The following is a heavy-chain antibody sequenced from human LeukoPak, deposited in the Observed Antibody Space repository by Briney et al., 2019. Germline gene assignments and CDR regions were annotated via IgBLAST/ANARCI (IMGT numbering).Heavy chain of an antibody. CDR2: IYYSGST. Sequence: SETLSLTRTVSGGSISGYYWNWIRQPPGKGLEWIGYIYYSGSTNYNPSLKSRVTMSLDTSKNQFSLKLSSVTAADTAVYYCARERTRQWLVRRTDAFDIWGQGTMVTVSS. CDR1: GGSISGYY. V-gene: IGHV4-59*12. J-gene: IGHJ3*02. CDR3: ARERTRQWLVRRTDAFDI. D-gene: IGHD6-19*01.